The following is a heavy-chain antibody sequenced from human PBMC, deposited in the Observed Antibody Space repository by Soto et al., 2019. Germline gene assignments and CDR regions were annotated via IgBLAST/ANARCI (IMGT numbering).Heavy chain of an antibody. CDR2: FDPEDGET. J-gene: IGHJ6*02. CDR3: ATGVYYYYGMYV. V-gene: IGHV1-24*01. CDR1: GYTLTELS. Sequence: RASVKVSCKVSGYTLTELSMHWVRQAPGKGLEWMGGFDPEDGETIYAQKFQGRVTMTEDTSTDTAYMELSSLRSEDTAVYYCATGVYYYYGMYVWGQGTTDTVSS.